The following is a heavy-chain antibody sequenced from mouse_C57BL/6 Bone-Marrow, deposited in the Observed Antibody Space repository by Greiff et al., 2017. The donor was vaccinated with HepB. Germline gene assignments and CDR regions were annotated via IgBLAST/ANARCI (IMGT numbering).Heavy chain of an antibody. Sequence: QVTLKESGPGILQPSQTLSLTCSFSGFSLSTFGMGVGWIRQPSGKGLEWLAHIWWDDDKYYNPALKSRLTISKDTSKNQVFLKIANVDTADTATYYCATIVTTLYYYAMDYWGQGTSVTVSS. V-gene: IGHV8-8*01. CDR1: GFSLSTFGMG. D-gene: IGHD2-1*01. CDR3: ATIVTTLYYYAMDY. CDR2: IWWDDDK. J-gene: IGHJ4*01.